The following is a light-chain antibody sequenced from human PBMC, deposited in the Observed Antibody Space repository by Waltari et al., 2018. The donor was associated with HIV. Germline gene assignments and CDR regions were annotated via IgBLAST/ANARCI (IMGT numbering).Light chain of an antibody. CDR1: QRVSSD. CDR2: DAS. J-gene: IGKJ4*01. CDR3: QQRSNWPPS. Sequence: EIVLTQSPATLSLSPGDRATLSCRASQRVSSDLAWYQQKPGQAPRLLIYDASNRATGIPARFSGSGSGTDFTLTISSLEPEDFAVYYCQQRSNWPPSFGGGTKVEIK. V-gene: IGKV3-11*01.